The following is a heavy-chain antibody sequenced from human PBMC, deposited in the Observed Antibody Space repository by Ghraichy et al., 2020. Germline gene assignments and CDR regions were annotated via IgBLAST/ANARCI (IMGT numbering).Heavy chain of an antibody. CDR1: GFTLRSYA. CDR3: VKVVARIRSLLGYVDC. J-gene: IGHJ4*01. Sequence: GGSLRLSCSASGFTLRSYAMCWVRQAPGKGLEYVSAINSTGLSTYYGDSVKGRFAISRDISRNTLYLQMSSLRPEDTAMYYCVKVVARIRSLLGYVDCWGHGTLVTVSS. V-gene: IGHV3-64D*06. CDR2: INSTGLST. D-gene: IGHD4-17*01.